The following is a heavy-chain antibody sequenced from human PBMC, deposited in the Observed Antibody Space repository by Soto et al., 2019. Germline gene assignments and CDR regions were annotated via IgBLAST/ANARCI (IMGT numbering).Heavy chain of an antibody. D-gene: IGHD1-26*01. CDR2: INTNSGDT. J-gene: IGHJ5*02. V-gene: IGHV1-2*04. CDR3: ARWVGASNWFDP. CDR1: GYTFTGYH. Sequence: ASVKVSCKASGYTFTGYHIHWVRQAPGQGLEWMGWINTNSGDTNYAQKFQGWVTMTRDTSINTAYVEVSRLRSDDTAVYYCARWVGASNWFDPWGQGTLVTVPS.